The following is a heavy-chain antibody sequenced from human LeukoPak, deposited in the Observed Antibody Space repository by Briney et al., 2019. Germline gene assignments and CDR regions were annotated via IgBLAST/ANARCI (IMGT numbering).Heavy chain of an antibody. CDR2: IRYDGSNK. CDR3: AKESNQFGVVMPD. Sequence: GGSLRLSCAASGFTFSSYGMHWVRQAPGKGLEWVAFIRYDGSNKYYADSVKGRLTISRDNSKNTPYLQMNSLRAEDTAVYYCAKESNQFGVVMPDWGQGTLVTVSS. V-gene: IGHV3-30*02. CDR1: GFTFSSYG. J-gene: IGHJ4*02. D-gene: IGHD3-3*01.